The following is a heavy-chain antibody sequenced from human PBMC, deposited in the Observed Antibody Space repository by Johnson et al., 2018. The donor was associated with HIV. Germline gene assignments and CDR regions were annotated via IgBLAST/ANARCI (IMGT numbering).Heavy chain of an antibody. Sequence: VQLMESGGGLVQPGGSLRLSCAASRFTFTSYWMSWVRQAPGKGLEWVANIKQDGSEKYYVDSVKGRFTLSTDNAKNALSLQMNSLRAEDTAVYYCARDSRLRTRAVGWADAFDIWGQGTMVSVSS. CDR2: IKQDGSEK. D-gene: IGHD4-17*01. CDR1: RFTFTSYW. CDR3: ARDSRLRTRAVGWADAFDI. V-gene: IGHV3-7*01. J-gene: IGHJ3*02.